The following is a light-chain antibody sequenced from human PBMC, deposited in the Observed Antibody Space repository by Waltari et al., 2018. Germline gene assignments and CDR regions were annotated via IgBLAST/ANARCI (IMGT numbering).Light chain of an antibody. J-gene: IGKJ5*01. CDR3: QQYNNWPPIT. CDR1: QSVSSN. V-gene: IGKV3-15*01. Sequence: EIVMTQSPATLSVSPGERATLSCRASQSVSSNLAWYQQKPGQAPRLLIYGASTRATGIPAMFSGSGSGTEFTLIISSLQSEDFAFYYCQQYNNWPPITFGQGTRLEIK. CDR2: GAS.